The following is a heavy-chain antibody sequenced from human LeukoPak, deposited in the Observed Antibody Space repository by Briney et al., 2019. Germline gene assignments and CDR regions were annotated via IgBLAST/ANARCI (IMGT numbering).Heavy chain of an antibody. V-gene: IGHV7-4-1*02. J-gene: IGHJ1*01. CDR3: ARDYTVAVGTTTYFQH. Sequence: ASVKVSCKASGYTFTSYYMHWVRQAPGQGLEFMGWINSNTGNPTYAQGFTGRFVFSLDTSVSTTYLQVSSLKPEDTAVYYCARDYTVAVGTTTYFQHWGQGTLVTVSS. D-gene: IGHD1-26*01. CDR2: INSNTGNP. CDR1: GYTFTSYY.